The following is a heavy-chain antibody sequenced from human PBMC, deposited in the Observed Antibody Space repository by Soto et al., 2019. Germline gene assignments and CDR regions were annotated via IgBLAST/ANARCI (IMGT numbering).Heavy chain of an antibody. J-gene: IGHJ4*02. D-gene: IGHD3-9*01. CDR1: GGSISSYY. CDR3: ARVSHSLTYYDILTGRDNYYFDY. V-gene: IGHV4-59*01. CDR2: IYYSGST. Sequence: SETLSLTCTVSGGSISSYYWSWIRQPPGKGLEWIGYIYYSGSTNYNPSLKSRVTISVDTSKNQFSLKLSSVTAADTAVYYCARVSHSLTYYDILTGRDNYYFDYWGQGTLVTVSS.